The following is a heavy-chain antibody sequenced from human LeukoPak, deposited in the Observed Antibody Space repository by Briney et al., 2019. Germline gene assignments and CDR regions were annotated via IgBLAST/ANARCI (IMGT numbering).Heavy chain of an antibody. CDR1: GFTYSNYW. CDR3: AREYNGGLDY. D-gene: IGHD5-12*01. CDR2: IETDGTTI. V-gene: IGHV3-74*01. J-gene: IGHJ4*02. Sequence: GGSLRLSCAASGFTYSNYWMHWVRQTPGKGLVWVANIETDGTTIHYADSVKGRFTISRDNAENTVYLQMNSLRAEDTGVYHCAREYNGGLDYWGQGTLVTVSS.